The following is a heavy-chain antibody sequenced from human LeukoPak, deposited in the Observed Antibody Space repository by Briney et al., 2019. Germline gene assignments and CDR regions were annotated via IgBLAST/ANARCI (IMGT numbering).Heavy chain of an antibody. CDR2: IRYDGSNK. V-gene: IGHV3-30*02. J-gene: IGHJ4*02. D-gene: IGHD4-11*01. Sequence: GGSLRLSCAASGFTFSSYGMHWVRQAPGKGLEWVAFIRYDGSNKYYADSVKGRFTISRDNSKNTLYLQMNSLRAEGTAVYYCAKDLTTVTTSDFDYWGQGTLVTVSS. CDR3: AKDLTTVTTSDFDY. CDR1: GFTFSSYG.